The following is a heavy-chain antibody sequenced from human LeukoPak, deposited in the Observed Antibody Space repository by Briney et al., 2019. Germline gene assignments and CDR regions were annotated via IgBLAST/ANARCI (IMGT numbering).Heavy chain of an antibody. D-gene: IGHD2-21*02. Sequence: SETLSLTCAVYGGSFSGYYWSWIRQPPGKGLEWIGEINHSGSTNYNPSLKSRVTISVDTSKNQFSLKLNSVTAADTAVYYCAGNDVVTASFDYWGQGTLVTVSS. CDR1: GGSFSGYY. V-gene: IGHV4-34*01. CDR2: INHSGST. J-gene: IGHJ4*02. CDR3: AGNDVVTASFDY.